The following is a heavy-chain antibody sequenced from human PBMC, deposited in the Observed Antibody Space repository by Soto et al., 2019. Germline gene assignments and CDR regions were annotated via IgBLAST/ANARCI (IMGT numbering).Heavy chain of an antibody. V-gene: IGHV3-23*05. D-gene: IGHD2-21*01. CDR2: IYGSGRGI. J-gene: IGHJ4*02. CDR1: GLPHSSFA. Sequence: LRLSCTASGLPHSSFAMMWVRQAPGKGLECVSGIYGSGRGIEYADSVKGRFTISRDNSKNTVYLQMTDLRADDTAIYYCAKDAVYNDGLWLMDHWGQGTQVTVSS. CDR3: AKDAVYNDGLWLMDH.